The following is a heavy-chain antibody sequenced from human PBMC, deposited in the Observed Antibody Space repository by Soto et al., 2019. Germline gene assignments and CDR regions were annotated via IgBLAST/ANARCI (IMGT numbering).Heavy chain of an antibody. D-gene: IGHD6-13*01. V-gene: IGHV2-5*08. J-gene: IGHJ4*02. Sequence: TLSLTCTVSGGSISSYYWSWIRQPPGKGLEWLALIYWDDDKRYSPSLKSRLTITKDTSKNQVVLTMTNMDPVDTATYYCAHYSSTSSFDYWGQGTLVTVSS. CDR3: AHYSSTSSFDY. CDR2: IYWDDDK. CDR1: GGSISSYYW.